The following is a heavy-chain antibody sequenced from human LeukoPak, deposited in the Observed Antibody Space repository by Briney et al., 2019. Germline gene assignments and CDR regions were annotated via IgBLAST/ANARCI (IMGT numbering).Heavy chain of an antibody. CDR1: GYTFTGYY. CDR3: ARDRIAAAGTTHNWFDP. Sequence: ASVKVSCKASGYTFTGYYMHWVRQAPGQGLEWMGWINPNSGGTNYARKFQGRVTMTRDTSISTAYMELSRLRSDDTAVYYCARDRIAAAGTTHNWFDPWGQGTLVTVSS. CDR2: INPNSGGT. J-gene: IGHJ5*02. D-gene: IGHD6-13*01. V-gene: IGHV1-2*02.